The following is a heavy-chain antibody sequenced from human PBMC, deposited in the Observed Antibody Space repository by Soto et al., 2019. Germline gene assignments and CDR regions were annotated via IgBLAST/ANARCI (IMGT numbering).Heavy chain of an antibody. J-gene: IGHJ4*02. CDR3: ATQPYGGNSNFDY. CDR1: GGSISSYY. D-gene: IGHD4-17*01. Sequence: PSETLSLTCTVSGGSISSYYWSWIRQPPGKGLEWIGYIYYSGSTNYNPSLKSRVTISVDTSKNQFSLKLSSVTAADTAVYYCATQPYGGNSNFDYWGQGTLVTV. V-gene: IGHV4-59*01. CDR2: IYYSGST.